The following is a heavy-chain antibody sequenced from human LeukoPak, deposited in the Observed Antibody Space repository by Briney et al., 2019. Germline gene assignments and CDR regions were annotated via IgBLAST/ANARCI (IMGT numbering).Heavy chain of an antibody. D-gene: IGHD5-24*01. Sequence: PSETLSLTCTVSGGSISSGDYYWSWIRQPPGKGLEWIGYIYYSGSTYYNPSLKSRVTISVDTSKNQFSLKLSSVTAADTAVYYCARGPEGRWRPVGSYFDYWGQGTLVTVSS. V-gene: IGHV4-30-4*01. J-gene: IGHJ4*02. CDR3: ARGPEGRWRPVGSYFDY. CDR2: IYYSGST. CDR1: GGSISSGDYY.